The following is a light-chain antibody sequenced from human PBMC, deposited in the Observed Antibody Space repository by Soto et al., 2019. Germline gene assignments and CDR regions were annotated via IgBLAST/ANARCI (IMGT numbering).Light chain of an antibody. CDR1: QDISNY. J-gene: IGKJ4*01. V-gene: IGKV1-5*01. Sequence: IQMTQSASSVSSSIRDRVTITCQASQDISNYLNWYQQKPGKAPKLLIYDASSLESGVPSRFSGSGSGTEFTLTISSLQPDDFATYYCKEYDSYPHTFGGGTKVDI. CDR2: DAS. CDR3: KEYDSYPHT.